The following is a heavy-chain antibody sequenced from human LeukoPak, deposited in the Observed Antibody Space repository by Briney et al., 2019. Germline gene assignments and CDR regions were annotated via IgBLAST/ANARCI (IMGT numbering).Heavy chain of an antibody. CDR3: ARSDYYDSSGYVYYMDV. D-gene: IGHD3-22*01. CDR2: IITIFGTA. CDR1: GGTFSSYA. J-gene: IGHJ6*03. V-gene: IGHV1-69*05. Sequence: AASVKVSCKDSGGTFSSYAISWVRQAPGQGVERMGGIITIFGTANYAQKFQGRVTITTDESTRTAYMELSSLRSEDTAVYYCARSDYYDSSGYVYYMDVWGKGTTVTVSS.